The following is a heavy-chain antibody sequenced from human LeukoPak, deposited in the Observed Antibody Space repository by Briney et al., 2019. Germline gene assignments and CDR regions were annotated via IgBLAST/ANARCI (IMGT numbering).Heavy chain of an antibody. CDR1: GGSISSYY. Sequence: SETLSLTCTVSGGSISSYYWSWIRQPAGKGLEWIGRIYTSGSTNYNPSLKSRVTMSVDTSKNQFSLKLSSVTAADTAVYYCARDGWYYDFWSGYPATYYYYMDVWGKGTTVTVS. CDR2: IYTSGST. D-gene: IGHD3-3*01. V-gene: IGHV4-4*07. CDR3: ARDGWYYDFWSGYPATYYYYMDV. J-gene: IGHJ6*03.